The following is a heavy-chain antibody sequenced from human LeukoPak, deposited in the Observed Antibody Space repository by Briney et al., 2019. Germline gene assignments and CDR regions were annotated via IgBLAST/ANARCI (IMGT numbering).Heavy chain of an antibody. V-gene: IGHV3-7*01. CDR2: IKQDGSEI. J-gene: IGHJ5*02. CDR1: GFTFSSYW. CDR3: ARDKTYTSSGDL. D-gene: IGHD6-6*01. Sequence: GGSLRLSCAASGFTFSSYWMNWVRQTPGKGLEWLANIKQDGSEIHYVDSVKGRFTVSRDNAKNSLYLQMNSLRAEDTAVYYCARDKTYTSSGDLWGQGTLVTVSS.